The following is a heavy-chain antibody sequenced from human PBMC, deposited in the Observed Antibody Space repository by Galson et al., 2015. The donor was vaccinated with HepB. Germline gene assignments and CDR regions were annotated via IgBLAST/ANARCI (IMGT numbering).Heavy chain of an antibody. V-gene: IGHV3-21*01. Sequence: SLRLSCAASGFTFSSYSMNWVRQAPGKGLEWVSSISSSSSYIYYADSVKGRSTISRDNAKNSLYLQMNSLRAEDTAVYYCARDPLPPGWIAAAGNTPENYGMDVWGQGTTVTVSS. D-gene: IGHD6-13*01. J-gene: IGHJ6*02. CDR2: ISSSSSYI. CDR3: ARDPLPPGWIAAAGNTPENYGMDV. CDR1: GFTFSSYS.